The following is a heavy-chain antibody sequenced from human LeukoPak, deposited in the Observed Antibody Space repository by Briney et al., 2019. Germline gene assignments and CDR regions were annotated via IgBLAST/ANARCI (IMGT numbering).Heavy chain of an antibody. D-gene: IGHD2-2*02. CDR1: GYTFTSYG. Sequence: ASVNVSCKASGYTFTSYGINWVRQAPGQGLEWMGWISPYNGNTNYAQNLQGRVTMPTDTSTSTAYMGLSRLRSDDTAVYHCARDFPSCSSTSCYRGRYFDYWGQGTLVTVSS. J-gene: IGHJ4*02. CDR2: ISPYNGNT. CDR3: ARDFPSCSSTSCYRGRYFDY. V-gene: IGHV1-18*04.